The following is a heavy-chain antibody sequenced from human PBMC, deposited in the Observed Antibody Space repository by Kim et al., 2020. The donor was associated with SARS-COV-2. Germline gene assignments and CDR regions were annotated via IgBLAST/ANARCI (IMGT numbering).Heavy chain of an antibody. D-gene: IGHD1-1*01. CDR1: GGSISSYY. Sequence: SETLSLTCTVSGGSISSYYWSWIRQPPGKGLEWIGYIYYSGSTNYNPSLKSRVTISVDTSKNQFSLKLSSVTAADTAVYYCAGYTTGDAFDIWGQGTMVTVSS. CDR2: IYYSGST. J-gene: IGHJ3*02. V-gene: IGHV4-59*01. CDR3: AGYTTGDAFDI.